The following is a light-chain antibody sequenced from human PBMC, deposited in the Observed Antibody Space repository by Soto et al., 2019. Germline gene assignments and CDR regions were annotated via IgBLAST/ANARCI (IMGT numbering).Light chain of an antibody. Sequence: DIQMTQSPSTLSASVGDRVTITCRASQSIRSWLAWYQQKPGKAPTLLIYDASSLESGVPSRFSGSGSGTEFPLTISSLQPDDFATYYCQQYNSYWTFGQGTKVEIK. V-gene: IGKV1-5*01. J-gene: IGKJ1*01. CDR3: QQYNSYWT. CDR2: DAS. CDR1: QSIRSW.